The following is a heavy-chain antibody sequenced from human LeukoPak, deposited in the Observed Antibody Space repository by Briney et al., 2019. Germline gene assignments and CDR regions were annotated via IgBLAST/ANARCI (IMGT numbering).Heavy chain of an antibody. D-gene: IGHD6-6*01. V-gene: IGHV3-33*06. CDR2: IWYDGSNK. CDR1: GFTFSSYD. Sequence: GGSLRLSCAASGFTFSSYDMHRVRQAPGKGLEWVAVIWYDGSNKYYADSVKGRFTISGDNSKNTLYLQMNSLRAEDTAVYYCAKEGTLLEYSSSWGFFDYWGQGTLVTVSS. J-gene: IGHJ4*02. CDR3: AKEGTLLEYSSSWGFFDY.